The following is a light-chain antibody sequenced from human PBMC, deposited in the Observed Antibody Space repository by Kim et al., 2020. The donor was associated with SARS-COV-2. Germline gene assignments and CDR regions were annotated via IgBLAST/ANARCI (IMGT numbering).Light chain of an antibody. CDR3: SSHAGRYTWV. J-gene: IGLJ3*02. CDR2: DVS. Sequence: QSALTQPRSVSGSPGQSVTIPCTGTNSDVGAYKYVSWYQQHPGKAPKLIIYDVSKRPSGVPGRFSGSKSGNTASLAISGLQAEDEAEYYCSSHAGRYTWVFGGGTQVTVL. CDR1: NSDVGAYKY. V-gene: IGLV2-11*01.